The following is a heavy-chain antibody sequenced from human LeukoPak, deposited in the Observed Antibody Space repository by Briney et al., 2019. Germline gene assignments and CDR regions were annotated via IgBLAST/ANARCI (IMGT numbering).Heavy chain of an antibody. D-gene: IGHD6-6*01. CDR2: INPDGSTT. J-gene: IGHJ4*02. CDR3: TRVSYFFDS. Sequence: PGGSLRLSCAASGFIFSNHWMHWVRQAPGKGLVWVARINPDGSTTNYADSVKGRFTISRDNAKNTLYLQMNSLRAEDTAVYYCTRVSYFFDSWGQGTLVTVSS. V-gene: IGHV3-74*01. CDR1: GFIFSNHW.